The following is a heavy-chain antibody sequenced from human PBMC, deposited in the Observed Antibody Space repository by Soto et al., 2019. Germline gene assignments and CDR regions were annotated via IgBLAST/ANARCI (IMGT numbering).Heavy chain of an antibody. V-gene: IGHV4-31*03. D-gene: IGHD2-8*01. CDR1: GGSISRGVYY. CDR2: IYYSGST. J-gene: IGHJ6*02. CDR3: ASIWVYGNYGMVV. Sequence: TPSITCTVSGGSISRGVYYWSWIRQHPGKGLEWIGYIYYSGSTYYNPSLKSRVTISVDTSKNQFSLKLSSVTAADTAVYYRASIWVYGNYGMVVWGQGTRVTVSS.